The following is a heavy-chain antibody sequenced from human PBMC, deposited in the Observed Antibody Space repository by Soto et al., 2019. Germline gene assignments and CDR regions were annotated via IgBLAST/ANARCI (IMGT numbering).Heavy chain of an antibody. CDR2: IWYDGSNK. CDR3: ARDYGDYGTYYFDY. J-gene: IGHJ4*02. CDR1: GFTFSSYG. D-gene: IGHD4-17*01. V-gene: IGHV3-33*01. Sequence: LRLSCAASGFTFSSYGMHWVRQAPGKGLEWVAVIWYDGSNKYYADSVKGRFTISRDNSKNTLYLQMNSLRAEDTAVYYCARDYGDYGTYYFDYWGQGTLVTVSS.